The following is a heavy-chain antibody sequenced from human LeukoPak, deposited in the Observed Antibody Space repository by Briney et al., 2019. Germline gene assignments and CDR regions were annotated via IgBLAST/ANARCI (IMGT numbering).Heavy chain of an antibody. CDR2: ISYDGSNK. CDR3: ARDLVVDY. J-gene: IGHJ4*02. V-gene: IGHV3-30-3*01. Sequence: GGSLRLSCAASGFTFSSYAMHWVRQAPGKGLEWVAVISYDGSNKHYADSVKGRFTISRDNSKNTLYLQMNSLRAEDTAVYYCARDLVVDYWGQGTLVTVSS. D-gene: IGHD2-8*02. CDR1: GFTFSSYA.